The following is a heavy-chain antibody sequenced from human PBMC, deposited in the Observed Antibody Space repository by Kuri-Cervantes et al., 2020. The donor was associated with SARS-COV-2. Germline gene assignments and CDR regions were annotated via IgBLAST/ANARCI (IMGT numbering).Heavy chain of an antibody. CDR2: IKSKTDGGTT. CDR1: GFTFSSYS. Sequence: GESLKISCAASGFTFSSYSMNWVRQAPGKGLEWVGRIKSKTDGGTTDYAAPVKGRFTISRDDSKNTLYLQMNGLKTEDTAVYYCTTDLGSGSYGYGTPASMARPNGTDYWGQGNLVHVAS. J-gene: IGHJ4*01. V-gene: IGHV3-15*01. CDR3: TTDLGSGSYGYGTPASMARPNGTDY. D-gene: IGHD3-10*01.